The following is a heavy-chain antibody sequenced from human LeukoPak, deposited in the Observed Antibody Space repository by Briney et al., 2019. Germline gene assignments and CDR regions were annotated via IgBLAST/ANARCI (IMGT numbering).Heavy chain of an antibody. CDR1: GGSISSYY. J-gene: IGHJ4*02. CDR3: ASGVAARSFDY. V-gene: IGHV4-59*01. CDR2: IYYSGST. D-gene: IGHD6-6*01. Sequence: PSETLSLTCTASGGSISSYYWSWIRQPPGKGLEWIGYIYYSGSTNYNPSLKSRVTISVDTSKNQFSLKLSSVTAADAAVYYCASGVAARSFDYWGQGTLVTVSS.